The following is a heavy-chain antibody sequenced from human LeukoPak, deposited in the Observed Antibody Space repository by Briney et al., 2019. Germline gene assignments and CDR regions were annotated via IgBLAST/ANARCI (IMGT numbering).Heavy chain of an antibody. CDR1: GFTFDDYA. D-gene: IGHD3-3*02. CDR2: ISWNSGSI. J-gene: IGHJ4*02. Sequence: PGGSLRLSCAASGFTFDDYAMHWVRQAPGKGLEWVSGISWNSGSIGYADSVKGRFTISRDNAKNSLYLQMNSLRAEDTALYYCAKGRISDCYFDYWGQGTLVTVSS. V-gene: IGHV3-9*01. CDR3: AKGRISDCYFDY.